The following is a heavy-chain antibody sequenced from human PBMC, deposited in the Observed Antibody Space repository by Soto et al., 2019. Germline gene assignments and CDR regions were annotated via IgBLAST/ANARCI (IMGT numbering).Heavy chain of an antibody. CDR3: ARHADADYYYYYGMDV. CDR1: GYSFTSYW. V-gene: IGHV5-51*01. Sequence: GESLKISCKGSGYSFTSYWIGWVRQMPGKGLEWMGIIYPGDSDTRYSPSFQGQVTISADKSISTAYLQWSSLKASDTAMHYCARHADADYYYYYGMDVWGQGTTVTVSS. D-gene: IGHD2-8*01. CDR2: IYPGDSDT. J-gene: IGHJ6*02.